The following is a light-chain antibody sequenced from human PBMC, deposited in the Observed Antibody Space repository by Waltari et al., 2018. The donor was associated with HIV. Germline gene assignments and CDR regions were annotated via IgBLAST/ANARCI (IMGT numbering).Light chain of an antibody. V-gene: IGLV1-47*01. CDR2: RNN. J-gene: IGLJ1*01. CDR1: SSNIGSNY. CDR3: AAWDDSLSGYV. Sequence: QSVLTQPPSASGTPGQRVTISCSGSSSNIGSNYVYWYQQLPGTAPKLPICRNNQRPSGVPDRFSGSKSGTSASLAISGLRSEDVAEYYCAAWDDSLSGYVFGTGTKVTVL.